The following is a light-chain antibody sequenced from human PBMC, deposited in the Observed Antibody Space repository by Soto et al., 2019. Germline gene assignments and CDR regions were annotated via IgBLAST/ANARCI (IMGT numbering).Light chain of an antibody. Sequence: EIVMTQSPVTLSVSAGERATLSCRASKSVTSNLAWYQQKPGQAPRLLIYDASNRATGIPARFSGSGSGTEFTLTISSLQSEDFAVYYCQQYNNWPPLTFGGGTKVEIK. J-gene: IGKJ4*01. CDR3: QQYNNWPPLT. V-gene: IGKV3-15*01. CDR2: DAS. CDR1: KSVTSN.